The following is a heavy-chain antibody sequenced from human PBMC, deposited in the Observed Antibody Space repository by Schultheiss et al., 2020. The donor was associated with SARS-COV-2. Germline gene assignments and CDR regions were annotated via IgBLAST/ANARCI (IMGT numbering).Heavy chain of an antibody. V-gene: IGHV4-59*08. D-gene: IGHD2-2*01. J-gene: IGHJ6*02. CDR1: GGSISSYY. Sequence: GSLRLSCTVSGGSISSYYWSWIRQPPGKGLEWIGYIYYSGSTNYNPSLKSRVTISVDTSKNQFSLKLSSVTAADTAVYYCARGYCSSTSCYFHNYYYYYGMDVWGQGTTVTVSS. CDR2: IYYSGST. CDR3: ARGYCSSTSCYFHNYYYYYGMDV.